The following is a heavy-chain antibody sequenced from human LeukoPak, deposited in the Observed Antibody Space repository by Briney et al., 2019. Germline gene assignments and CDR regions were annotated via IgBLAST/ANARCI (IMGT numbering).Heavy chain of an antibody. D-gene: IGHD3-22*01. CDR1: GGSISSYY. CDR3: ARTGSYDSNGLDS. Sequence: KPSKTLSLTCTVSGGSISSYYWTWIRQPPGKGLEWIGYIYYSGSTNYNPSLKSRVTMSVDTSKNQFSLRLSSVTAADTAVYYCARTGSYDSNGLDSWGQGTLVTVSS. V-gene: IGHV4-59*08. J-gene: IGHJ4*02. CDR2: IYYSGST.